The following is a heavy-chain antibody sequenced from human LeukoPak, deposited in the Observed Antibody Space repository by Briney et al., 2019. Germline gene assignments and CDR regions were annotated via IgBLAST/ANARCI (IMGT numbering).Heavy chain of an antibody. CDR2: IMQDGSER. CDR1: GFTFRSYW. Sequence: GGSLRLSCAASGFTFRSYWMTWVRQAPGKGLEWVANIMQDGSERYYVDSVKGRFTISRDNAKNSLFLQMNSLRAEDTAVYYCARVKEAKHAYYMDVWGKGTTVTVSS. J-gene: IGHJ6*03. D-gene: IGHD4/OR15-4a*01. V-gene: IGHV3-7*01. CDR3: ARVKEAKHAYYMDV.